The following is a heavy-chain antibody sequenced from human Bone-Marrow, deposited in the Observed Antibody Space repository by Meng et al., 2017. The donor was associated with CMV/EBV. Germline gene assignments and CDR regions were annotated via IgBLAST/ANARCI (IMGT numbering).Heavy chain of an antibody. CDR3: ARDWGGYCGSTSCRTVEFDY. CDR2: INPSSGGT. Sequence: ASVKVSCKASGYTFIGYYIHWVRQAPGQGLEWMAWINPSSGGTNYAQKFQGRVTVTRDTSISTAYMELSRLRSDDTAVYYCARDWGGYCGSTSCRTVEFDYWGRGTLVTVSS. CDR1: GYTFIGYY. V-gene: IGHV1-2*02. J-gene: IGHJ4*02. D-gene: IGHD2-2*01.